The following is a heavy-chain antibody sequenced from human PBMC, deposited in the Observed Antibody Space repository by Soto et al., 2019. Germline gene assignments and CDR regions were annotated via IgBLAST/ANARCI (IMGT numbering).Heavy chain of an antibody. CDR2: ISGSGSST. V-gene: IGHV3-23*01. J-gene: IGHJ6*02. Sequence: EVQLLESGGGLVQPGGSLRLSCAASGFTFSSYAMSWVRQGPGKGLEWVSAISGSGSSTYYADSVKGRFTISRDNSKNTFYSQMSSLGAEDTALYYCGKAGSGGYYPPGGGMDVWGQGTTVTVSS. D-gene: IGHD3-22*01. CDR1: GFTFSSYA. CDR3: GKAGSGGYYPPGGGMDV.